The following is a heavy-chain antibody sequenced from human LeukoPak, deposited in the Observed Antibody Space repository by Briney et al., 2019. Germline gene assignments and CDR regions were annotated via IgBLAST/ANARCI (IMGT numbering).Heavy chain of an antibody. CDR2: ISASGGNT. V-gene: IGHV3-23*01. D-gene: IGHD6-13*01. J-gene: IGHJ4*02. CDR3: AKDGRVEQQLYYFDY. Sequence: QPGGSLRLSCAASGFTFSSYAMSWVRQAPGKGLEWVSTISASGGNTSCADSVKGRFTISRDNSKNTLHLQMNSLRAEDTAVYYCAKDGRVEQQLYYFDYWGQGALVTVSS. CDR1: GFTFSSYA.